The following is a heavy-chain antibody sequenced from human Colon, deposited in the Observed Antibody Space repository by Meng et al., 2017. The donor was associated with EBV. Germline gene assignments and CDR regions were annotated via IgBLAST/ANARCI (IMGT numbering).Heavy chain of an antibody. D-gene: IGHD4-17*01. CDR3: ARDRKHYGERGWFDP. CDR2: IYYSGST. Sequence: QRPRRDSGPGPAQHSQPLSLTCTVSGGAISSGDYSWSWIRQPPGKGLEWIGYIYYSGSTYSNASLKSRVTISIDRSKNQFSLKLSSVTAADTAVYYCARDRKHYGERGWFDPWGQGTLVTVSS. V-gene: IGHV4-30-4*01. CDR1: GGAISSGDYS. J-gene: IGHJ5*02.